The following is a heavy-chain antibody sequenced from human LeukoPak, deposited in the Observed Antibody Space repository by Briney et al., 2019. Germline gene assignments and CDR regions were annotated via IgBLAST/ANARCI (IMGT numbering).Heavy chain of an antibody. J-gene: IGHJ4*02. CDR1: GFTFSSYW. D-gene: IGHD3-22*01. CDR3: AREYYDSSGYYGY. CDR2: INSDGTST. Sequence: GGSLRLSCAASGFTFSSYWMHWVRQAPGKGLVWLSRINSDGTSTSYADSVKGRFTISRDNAKNTLYLQMNSLRAEDTAVYYCAREYYDSSGYYGYWGQGTLVTVSS. V-gene: IGHV3-74*01.